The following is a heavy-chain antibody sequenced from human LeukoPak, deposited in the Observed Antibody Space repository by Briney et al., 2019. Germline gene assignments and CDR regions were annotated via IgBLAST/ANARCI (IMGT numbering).Heavy chain of an antibody. Sequence: SEALSLTCTVSGGSISSYYWSWIRQPAGKGLEWIGSIYHSGSTYYNPSLKSRVTISVDTSKNQLSLKLSSVTAADTAVYYCARLHDFWSGFDYWGQGTLVTVSS. CDR1: GGSISSYY. V-gene: IGHV4-59*08. CDR3: ARLHDFWSGFDY. D-gene: IGHD3-3*01. J-gene: IGHJ4*02. CDR2: IYHSGST.